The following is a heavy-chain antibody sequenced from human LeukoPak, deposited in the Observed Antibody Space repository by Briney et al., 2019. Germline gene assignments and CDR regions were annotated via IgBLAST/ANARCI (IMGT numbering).Heavy chain of an antibody. V-gene: IGHV1-69*13. CDR2: IIPIFGTA. CDR1: GGTFSIYA. Sequence: SVNVSFKASGGTFSIYAISWVRQAPGQGLEWMGGIIPIFGTANYAQKFQGRVTITADESTSTAYMELSSLRSEDTAVYYCARGPPEGSVDNWFDPWGQGTLVTVSS. D-gene: IGHD1-14*01. CDR3: ARGPPEGSVDNWFDP. J-gene: IGHJ5*02.